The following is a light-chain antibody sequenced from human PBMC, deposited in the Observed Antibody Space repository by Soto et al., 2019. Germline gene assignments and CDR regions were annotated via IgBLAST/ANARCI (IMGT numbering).Light chain of an antibody. CDR3: QQSYSTPDT. J-gene: IGKJ4*01. CDR1: QSISSY. V-gene: IGKV1-39*01. CDR2: AAF. Sequence: DIQMTQSPSSLSASVGDRVTITCRASQSISSYLNWYQQKPGKAPKLLIYAAFSLQSGVPSRFSGSGSGTDFTLTISRLQPEDFATYYCQQSYSTPDTFGGGTKVEIK.